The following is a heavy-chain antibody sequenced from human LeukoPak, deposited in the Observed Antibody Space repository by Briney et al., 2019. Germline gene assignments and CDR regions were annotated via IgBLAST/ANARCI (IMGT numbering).Heavy chain of an antibody. CDR1: GGSISSYY. CDR2: IYYSGST. CDR3: ARARPRYSSSSGVFGY. V-gene: IGHV4-59*12. J-gene: IGHJ4*02. D-gene: IGHD6-13*01. Sequence: SETLSLTCTVSGGSISSYYWSWIRQPPGKGLEWIGYIYYSGSTNYNPSLKSRVTISVDTSKNQFSLKLSSVTAADTAVYYCARARPRYSSSSGVFGYWGQGTLVTVSS.